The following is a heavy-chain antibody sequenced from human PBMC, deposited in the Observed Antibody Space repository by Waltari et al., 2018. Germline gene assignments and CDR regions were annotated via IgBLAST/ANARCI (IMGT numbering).Heavy chain of an antibody. Sequence: EVQLVESGGGLVQPGGFLRPSCAASGFTFSSYGMFWVRQAPGRGLVCVSHINSAGSTTTYADSVKGRFTISRDNAKNTLYLQMVSLRAEDTAVYYCARDPERGDGYVLDFWGQGTLVTVSS. V-gene: IGHV3-74*01. CDR3: ARDPERGDGYVLDF. CDR1: GFTFSSYG. CDR2: INSAGSTT. D-gene: IGHD5-12*01. J-gene: IGHJ4*02.